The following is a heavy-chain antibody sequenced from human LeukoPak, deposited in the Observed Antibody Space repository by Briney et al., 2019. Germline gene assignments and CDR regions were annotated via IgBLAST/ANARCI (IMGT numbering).Heavy chain of an antibody. J-gene: IGHJ4*02. V-gene: IGHV3-33*01. CDR1: GFTFSTYG. Sequence: GRSLRLPCATSGFTFSTYGIHWVSQAPGKGLEWVAAIWPDGSYKYYADSVKGRFTISRDNSKNTVYLQMNTLRDEDTAVYYCARAVGPFDYWGQGTLVTVSS. CDR2: IWPDGSYK. D-gene: IGHD3-16*01. CDR3: ARAVGPFDY.